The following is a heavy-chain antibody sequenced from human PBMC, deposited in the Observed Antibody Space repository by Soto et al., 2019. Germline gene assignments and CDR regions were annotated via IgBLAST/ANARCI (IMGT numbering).Heavy chain of an antibody. D-gene: IGHD3-22*01. Sequence: GGSLRLSCAASGFTFSSYGMHWVRQAPGKGLEWVAVISYDGSNKYYADSVKGRFTISRDNSKNTLYLQMNSLRAEDTAVYYCAKVWGIYYDSSGYYLDIWGQGTMVTVS. J-gene: IGHJ3*02. CDR3: AKVWGIYYDSSGYYLDI. CDR2: ISYDGSNK. CDR1: GFTFSSYG. V-gene: IGHV3-30*18.